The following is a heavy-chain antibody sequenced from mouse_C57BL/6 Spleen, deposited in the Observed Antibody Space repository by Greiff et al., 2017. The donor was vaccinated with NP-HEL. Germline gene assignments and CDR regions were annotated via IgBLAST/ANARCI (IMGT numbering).Heavy chain of an antibody. CDR1: GFTFTDYY. CDR3: ARYPSNWRYYFDY. V-gene: IGHV7-3*01. Sequence: EVQLQQSGGGLVQPGGSLSLSCAASGFTFTDYYMSWVRQPPGKALEWLGFIRNKANGYTTEYSASVKGRFTISRDNSKSILYLQRNALRAEDSATYYCARYPSNWRYYFDYWGQGTTLTVSA. J-gene: IGHJ2*01. D-gene: IGHD4-1*01. CDR2: IRNKANGYTT.